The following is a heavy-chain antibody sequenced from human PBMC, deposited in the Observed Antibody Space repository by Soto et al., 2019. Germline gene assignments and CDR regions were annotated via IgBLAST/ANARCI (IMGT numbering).Heavy chain of an antibody. Sequence: SVKVSCKDSGYTLTEISRHWVRQAPGKGLEWMGGFVPVLGITNYAQKFQGRVTITADKSTSTAYMELSSLRSEDTAVYYCARVPNIDDAFDIWGQGTMVTVSS. D-gene: IGHD3-16*02. CDR1: GYTLTEIS. CDR2: FVPVLGIT. V-gene: IGHV1-24*01. CDR3: ARVPNIDDAFDI. J-gene: IGHJ3*02.